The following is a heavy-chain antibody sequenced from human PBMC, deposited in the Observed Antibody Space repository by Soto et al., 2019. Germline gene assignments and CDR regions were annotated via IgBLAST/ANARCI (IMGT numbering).Heavy chain of an antibody. D-gene: IGHD6-13*01. V-gene: IGHV4-59*01. CDR1: GGSISRYY. Sequence: SETLSLTCTVPGGSISRYYWSWIRQPPGKGLEWIGYIYYSGSTNYNPSLKSRVTISVDTSKNQFSLKLSSVTAADTAVYYCARGYRHSSSYAYYYYYGMVVWGQGTTVTVSS. J-gene: IGHJ6*02. CDR3: ARGYRHSSSYAYYYYYGMVV. CDR2: IYYSGST.